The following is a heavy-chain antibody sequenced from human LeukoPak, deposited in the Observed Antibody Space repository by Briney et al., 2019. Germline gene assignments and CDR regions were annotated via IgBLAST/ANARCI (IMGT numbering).Heavy chain of an antibody. Sequence: GSLRLSCAASGFTFSSYAMSWVRQPPGKGLEWIGSIYYSGSTYYNPSLKSRVTISVDTSKNQFSLKLSSVTAADTAVYYCARLGATVEPDYWGQGTLVTVSS. D-gene: IGHD4-23*01. J-gene: IGHJ4*02. CDR3: ARLGATVEPDY. CDR2: IYYSGST. V-gene: IGHV4-39*01. CDR1: GFTFSSYA.